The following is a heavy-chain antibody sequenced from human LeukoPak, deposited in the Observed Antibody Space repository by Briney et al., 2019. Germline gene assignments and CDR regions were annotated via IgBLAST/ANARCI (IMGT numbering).Heavy chain of an antibody. D-gene: IGHD5-12*01. CDR3: TRDYSGYDYYFDY. Sequence: ASVKVSCTASGYTFTSYAMHWVRQAPGQRLEWMGWINAGNGNTKYSQKFQGRVTITRDTSASTAYMELSSLRSEDTAVYYCTRDYSGYDYYFDYWGQGTLVTVSS. CDR1: GYTFTSYA. J-gene: IGHJ4*02. V-gene: IGHV1-3*01. CDR2: INAGNGNT.